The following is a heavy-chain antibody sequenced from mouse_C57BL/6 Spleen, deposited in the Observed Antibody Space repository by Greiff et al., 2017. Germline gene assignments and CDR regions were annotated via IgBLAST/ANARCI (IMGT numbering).Heavy chain of an antibody. CDR1: GYTFTSYW. J-gene: IGHJ3*01. CDR3: AYDYDDGFAY. V-gene: IGHV1-72*01. D-gene: IGHD2-4*01. CDR2: IDPNSGGT. Sequence: QVQLQQPGAELVKPGASVKLSCKASGYTFTSYWMHWVKQRPGRGLEWIGRIDPNSGGTKYNEKFKSKATLTVDKPSSTAYMQLSSLTSEDSAVYYCAYDYDDGFAYWVQGTLVTVAA.